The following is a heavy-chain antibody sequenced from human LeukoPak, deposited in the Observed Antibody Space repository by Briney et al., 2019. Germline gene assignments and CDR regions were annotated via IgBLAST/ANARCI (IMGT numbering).Heavy chain of an antibody. CDR1: GFTFSSYA. J-gene: IGHJ4*02. CDR3: AKDLASYLYGSGSYYPDY. CDR2: ISGSGGST. D-gene: IGHD3-10*01. V-gene: IGHV3-23*01. Sequence: PGGSLRLSCAASGFTFSSYAMSWVRQAPGKGLEWVSAISGSGGSTYYADSVKGRFTISRDNSKNTLYLQMNSLRAEDTAVYYCAKDLASYLYGSGSYYPDYWGQGTLVTVSS.